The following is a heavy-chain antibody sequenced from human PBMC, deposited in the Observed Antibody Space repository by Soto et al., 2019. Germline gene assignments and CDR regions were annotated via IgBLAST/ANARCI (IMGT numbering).Heavy chain of an antibody. J-gene: IGHJ4*02. D-gene: IGHD3-22*01. Sequence: ATLSLTCTVSGASLSPNYWTWIRQPPGKGLEWIAYIYCSVSATYTPSLNSRAAIPLRMSKNQISLTLSSATASNPVIYYCARLGAYYQSIESWSPGALVNVSS. CDR2: IYCSVSA. CDR1: GASLSPNY. CDR3: ARLGAYYQSIES. V-gene: IGHV4-59*08.